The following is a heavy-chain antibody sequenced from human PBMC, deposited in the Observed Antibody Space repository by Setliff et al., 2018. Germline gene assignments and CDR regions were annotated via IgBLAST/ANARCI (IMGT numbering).Heavy chain of an antibody. CDR1: GASISTTYYY. Sequence: SETLSLTCSVSGASISTTYYYWDWIRQSPEKGLEWIGTIYQNGITYYNPSVKSRVTISVDKSKNQFSLSLRSVTAADTAVNYCATDGPVLNGDYISWGQGTLVTVSS. V-gene: IGHV4-39*07. CDR2: IYQNGIT. CDR3: ATDGPVLNGDYIS. D-gene: IGHD3-10*01. J-gene: IGHJ5*02.